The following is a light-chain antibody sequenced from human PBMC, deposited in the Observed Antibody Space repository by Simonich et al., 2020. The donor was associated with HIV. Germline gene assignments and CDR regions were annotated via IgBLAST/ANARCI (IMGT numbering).Light chain of an antibody. CDR1: QNVSSN. CDR2: GAS. Sequence: EIVMTQSPVTLSVSPGDRATLSCRASQNVSSNLACYQQKPGQAPSLLIYGASTRATGIPASFSGSGSGTEFALTISSLQSEDFAVYYCQQYNNWPYTFGQGTKLEIK. V-gene: IGKV3-15*01. CDR3: QQYNNWPYT. J-gene: IGKJ2*01.